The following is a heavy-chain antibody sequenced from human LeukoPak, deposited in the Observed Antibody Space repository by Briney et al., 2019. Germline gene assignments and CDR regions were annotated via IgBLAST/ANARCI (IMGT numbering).Heavy chain of an antibody. D-gene: IGHD6-19*01. Sequence: GSSVKVSCKASGGTFSSYAISWVRQAPGQGLEWMGRIIPIFGIANYAQKFQGRVTMTTDTSTSTAYMELRSLRSDDTAVYYCAGGIAVAGDYFDYWGQGTLVTVSS. CDR1: GGTFSSYA. CDR3: AGGIAVAGDYFDY. V-gene: IGHV1-69*04. J-gene: IGHJ4*02. CDR2: IIPIFGIA.